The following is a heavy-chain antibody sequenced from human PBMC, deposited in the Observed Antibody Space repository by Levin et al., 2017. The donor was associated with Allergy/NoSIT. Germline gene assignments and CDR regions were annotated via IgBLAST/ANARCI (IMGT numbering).Heavy chain of an antibody. V-gene: IGHV3-74*01. CDR3: ASAYSGYDLDY. D-gene: IGHD5-12*01. CDR1: GFTFSSYW. J-gene: IGHJ4*02. Sequence: PGGSLRLSCAASGFTFSSYWMHWVRQAPGKGLVWVSRVNSDGIGTAYADSVKGRPTISRDNAKDTLYLQINSLRPEDTAVYYCASAYSGYDLDYWGQGTLVTVSS. CDR2: VNSDGIGT.